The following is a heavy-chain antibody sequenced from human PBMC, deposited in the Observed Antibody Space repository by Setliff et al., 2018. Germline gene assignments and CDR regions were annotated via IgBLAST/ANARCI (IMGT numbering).Heavy chain of an antibody. V-gene: IGHV1-2*06. J-gene: IGHJ4*02. D-gene: IGHD1-26*01. CDR2: INPNRGGT. CDR3: ARVAVGAMGADY. CDR1: GYTFTGYY. Sequence: ASVKVSCKASGYTFTGYYMHWVRQAPGQGLEWMGRINPNRGGTNYAQKFQGRVTMTRDTSISTAYMELSRLRSDDTAVYYCARVAVGAMGADYWGQGTLVTVSS.